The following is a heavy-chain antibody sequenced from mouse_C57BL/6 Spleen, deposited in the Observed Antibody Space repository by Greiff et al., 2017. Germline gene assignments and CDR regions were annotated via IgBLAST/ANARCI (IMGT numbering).Heavy chain of an antibody. Sequence: EVMLVESGGGLVKPGGSLKLSCAASGFTFSSYTMSWVRQTPGKRLEWVATISGGGGNTYYPDSVKGRFTISRDNAKNTLYLQMSSLRSEDTALYYCARHDYDVYAMDYWGQGTSVTVSS. D-gene: IGHD2-4*01. CDR1: GFTFSSYT. CDR2: ISGGGGNT. J-gene: IGHJ4*01. CDR3: ARHDYDVYAMDY. V-gene: IGHV5-9*01.